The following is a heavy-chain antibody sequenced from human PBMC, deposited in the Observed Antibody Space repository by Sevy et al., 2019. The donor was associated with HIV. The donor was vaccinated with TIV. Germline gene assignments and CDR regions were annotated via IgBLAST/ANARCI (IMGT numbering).Heavy chain of an antibody. D-gene: IGHD2-15*01. CDR2: ISWNSGSM. V-gene: IGHV3-9*01. CDR1: GFTFGNYA. Sequence: GGSLRLSCAGSGFTFGNYAMYWVRQSPGKGLEWVSGISWNSGSMGYADAVEGRFTISRDNAKNSLHLEMNSLRPEDTALYYCAKGVSVGNSGAAFDYWGQGTRVTVSS. J-gene: IGHJ4*02. CDR3: AKGVSVGNSGAAFDY.